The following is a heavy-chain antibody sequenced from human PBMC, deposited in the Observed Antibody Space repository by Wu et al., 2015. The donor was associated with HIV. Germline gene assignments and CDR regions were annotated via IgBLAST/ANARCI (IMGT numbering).Heavy chain of an antibody. CDR1: GYTFTSYG. J-gene: IGHJ4*02. CDR3: ARESPRQWLVFDY. V-gene: IGHV1-69*05. Sequence: QVHLEQSGVEVKKPGASVKVSCKASGYTFTSYGINWVRQAPGQGLEWMGGIIPIFGTANYAQKFQGRVTITTDESTSTAYMELSSLRSEDTAVYYCARESPRQWLVFDYWGQGTLVTVSS. D-gene: IGHD6-19*01. CDR2: IIPIFGTA.